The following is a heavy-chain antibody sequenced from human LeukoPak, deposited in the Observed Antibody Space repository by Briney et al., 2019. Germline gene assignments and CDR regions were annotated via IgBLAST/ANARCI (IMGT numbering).Heavy chain of an antibody. V-gene: IGHV7-4-1*02. CDR1: GYTFTRSS. D-gene: IGHD2-15*01. CDR2: IDANTGNP. Sequence: ASVKVSCKASGYTFTRSSMNWVRQAPGQGLEWMGWIDANTGNPTYVQGFTGRFVFSLDTSVSTAYLQISSLKAEDTAVYYCARRRCSGGSCYSRYWFDPWGQGTLVTVSS. CDR3: ARRRCSGGSCYSRYWFDP. J-gene: IGHJ5*02.